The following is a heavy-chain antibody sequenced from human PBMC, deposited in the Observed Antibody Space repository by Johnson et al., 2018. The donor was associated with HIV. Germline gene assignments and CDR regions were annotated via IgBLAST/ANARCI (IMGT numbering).Heavy chain of an antibody. CDR3: ARDPPYGGNPSAFDV. CDR2: ISYDGINK. CDR1: GFTFSTYA. D-gene: IGHD4-23*01. Sequence: QVQLVESGGGVVQPGRSLRLSCAASGFTFSTYAMHWVRQAPGKGLEWVTIISYDGINKYYADSVKGRFTISRDNSTDTLYLQMHSLRSEDTTLYYCARDPPYGGNPSAFDVWGQGTMGTVSS. J-gene: IGHJ3*01. V-gene: IGHV3-30-3*01.